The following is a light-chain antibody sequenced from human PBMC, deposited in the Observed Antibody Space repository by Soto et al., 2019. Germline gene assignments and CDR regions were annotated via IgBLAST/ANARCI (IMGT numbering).Light chain of an antibody. J-gene: IGLJ3*02. CDR2: SNN. V-gene: IGLV1-44*01. Sequence: QSVLTQPPSASGTPGQRVTISCSGSSSNIGSNTVNWYQQLPGTAPKLLIYSNNQRPSGVPDRFSGSKSGTSASLAISGPQSEDEADYYCAAWDDSLEGWVFGEGTKLTVL. CDR1: SSNIGSNT. CDR3: AAWDDSLEGWV.